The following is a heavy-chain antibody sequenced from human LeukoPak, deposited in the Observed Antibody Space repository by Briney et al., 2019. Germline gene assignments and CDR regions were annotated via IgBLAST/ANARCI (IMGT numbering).Heavy chain of an antibody. J-gene: IGHJ3*02. V-gene: IGHV4-59*01. D-gene: IGHD6-19*01. CDR3: VRGHLVGGWFKYDAFDI. CDR1: GGSMRRYY. CDR2: IYHSGST. Sequence: SETLSHTCTVSGGSMRRYYWSWIRQPPGKGLEWIGYIYHSGSTSYNPSLKSRVTISLDTSKKHFSLKLSSVTAADTAIYYCVRGHLVGGWFKYDAFDIWGQGTMVTVSS.